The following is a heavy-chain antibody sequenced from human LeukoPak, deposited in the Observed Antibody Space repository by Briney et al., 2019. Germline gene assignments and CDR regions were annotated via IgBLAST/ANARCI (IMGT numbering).Heavy chain of an antibody. D-gene: IGHD3-9*01. CDR3: ARTYYDILTGYSPNFDY. J-gene: IGHJ4*02. CDR1: GGSFSGYY. V-gene: IGHV4-34*01. Sequence: SETLSLTCAVYGGSFSGYYWSWIRQPPGKGLEWIGEINHSGSTNYNPSLKSRITISVDTSKNQFSLKLSSVTAADTAVYYCARTYYDILTGYSPNFDYWGQGTLVTVSS. CDR2: INHSGST.